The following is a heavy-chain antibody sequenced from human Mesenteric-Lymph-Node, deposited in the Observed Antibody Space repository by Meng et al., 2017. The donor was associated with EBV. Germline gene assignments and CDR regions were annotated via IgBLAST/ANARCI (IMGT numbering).Heavy chain of an antibody. Sequence: QVQLVQSGAEVKKPGSSVKVSCKTSGDTCSTYAITWVRQAPGQGPEWMGGIIPLFGPPNYAQKFQGRVTIIADESTNTAYMELSSLRSEDTAVYYCARDRDAYNYYFDYWGQGTLVTVSS. CDR1: GDTCSTYA. D-gene: IGHD5-24*01. CDR3: ARDRDAYNYYFDY. J-gene: IGHJ4*02. V-gene: IGHV1-69*01. CDR2: IIPLFGPP.